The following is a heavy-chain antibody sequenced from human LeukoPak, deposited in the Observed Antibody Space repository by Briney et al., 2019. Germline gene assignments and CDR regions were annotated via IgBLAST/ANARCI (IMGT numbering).Heavy chain of an antibody. D-gene: IGHD2-2*01. CDR3: ARDYCSSTSCLFDY. J-gene: IGHJ4*02. Sequence: ASVKVSCKASGYTFTGYYMHWVRQAPGQGLEWMGWINPNSGGTNYAQKFQGRVTMTRDTSISTAYMELSRLRSDDTAVYYCARDYCSSTSCLFDYWGQGTLVTVSS. CDR1: GYTFTGYY. CDR2: INPNSGGT. V-gene: IGHV1-2*02.